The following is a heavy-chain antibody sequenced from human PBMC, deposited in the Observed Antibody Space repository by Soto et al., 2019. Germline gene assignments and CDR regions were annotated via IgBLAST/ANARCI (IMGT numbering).Heavy chain of an antibody. CDR1: SSA. CDR3: ARGSRGRQSPGGIADPNDFDY. Sequence: SSAIGVALQKKRQGLEWMGWISAYNGNTNYAQKLQGRVTMTTDTSTSTAYMELRSLRSDDTAVYYCARGSRGRQSPGGIADPNDFDYWGQGALVTVSS. V-gene: IGHV1-18*01. D-gene: IGHD2-21*01. CDR2: ISAYNGNT. J-gene: IGHJ4*02.